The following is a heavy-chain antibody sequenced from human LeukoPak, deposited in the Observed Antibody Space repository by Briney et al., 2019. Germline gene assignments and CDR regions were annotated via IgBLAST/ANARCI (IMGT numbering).Heavy chain of an antibody. J-gene: IGHJ6*01. Sequence: GGSLRLSCAASGFTFSSYWMHWVRQAPGKGLVWVSRINRDGSGTSYEKGVESRFTISRDNAKNTLYLQMNSLRAEDTAVYYCASDRSYGMDVWG. V-gene: IGHV3-74*01. CDR2: INRDGSGT. CDR1: GFTFSSYW. CDR3: ASDRSYGMDV.